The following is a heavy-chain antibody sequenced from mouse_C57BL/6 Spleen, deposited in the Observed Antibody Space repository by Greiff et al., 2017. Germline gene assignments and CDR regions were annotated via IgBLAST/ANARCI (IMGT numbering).Heavy chain of an antibody. J-gene: IGHJ1*03. CDR3: ARDYGSSHWYFDG. CDR2: IYPGDGDT. CDR1: GYAFSSSW. Sequence: QVQLQQSGPELVKPGASVKISCKASGYAFSSSWMNWVKQRPGKGLEWIGRIYPGDGDTNYNGKFKGKATLTADKSSSTAYMQLSSLTSEDSAVYFCARDYGSSHWYFDGWGTGTTVTVSS. V-gene: IGHV1-82*01. D-gene: IGHD1-1*01.